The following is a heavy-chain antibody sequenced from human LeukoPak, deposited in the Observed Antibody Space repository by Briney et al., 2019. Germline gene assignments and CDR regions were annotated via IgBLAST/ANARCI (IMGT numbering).Heavy chain of an antibody. Sequence: PGGSLRLSCAASGFTLSSYGMHWVRQAPGKGLEWVAFIRYDGSNKYYADSVKGRFTISRDNSKNTLYLQMNSLRAEDTAVYYCAXXXYEVFXYAGQXXXXIWGQXTXVTX. CDR3: AXXXYEVFXYAGQXXXXI. V-gene: IGHV3-30*02. D-gene: IGHD2-2*01. CDR2: IRYDGSNK. CDR1: GFTLSSYG. J-gene: IGHJ3*02.